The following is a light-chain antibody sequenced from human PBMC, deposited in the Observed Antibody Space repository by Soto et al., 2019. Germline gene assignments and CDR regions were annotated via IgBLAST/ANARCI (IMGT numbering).Light chain of an antibody. J-gene: IGLJ1*01. CDR1: SYSIGGNS. CDR3: GSWDSSLSAYV. V-gene: IGLV1-51*01. Sequence: QSVLGQPPSVSAAPGQKVTISCSGSSYSIGGNSVSWYQQLPGTAPKLLIYDDNKRPSGIPDRFSGSKSGTSATLGITGFQTGDEADYYCGSWDSSLSAYVFGTGTKVTVL. CDR2: DDN.